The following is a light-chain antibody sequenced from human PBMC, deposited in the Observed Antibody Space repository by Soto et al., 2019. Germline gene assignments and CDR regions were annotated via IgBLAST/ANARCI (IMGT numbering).Light chain of an antibody. CDR1: SADIGAFNY. CDR3: SSYSTTSALV. J-gene: IGLJ2*01. Sequence: QSVLTQPASVSGSPGPSITISCAGTSADIGAFNYVSWYQHHPGKAPKLLIYDVSDRPSGVSTRFSASKSANTASLTISGLQADDEGDYYCSSYSTTSALVFGGRTKLTVL. CDR2: DVS. V-gene: IGLV2-14*03.